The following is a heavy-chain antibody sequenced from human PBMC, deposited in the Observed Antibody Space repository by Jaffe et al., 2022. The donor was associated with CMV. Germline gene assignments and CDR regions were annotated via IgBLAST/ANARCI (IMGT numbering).Heavy chain of an antibody. Sequence: EVQLVESGGGLVQPGRSLRLSCTASGFTFGDYAMSWVRQAPGKGLEWVGFIRSKAYGGTTEYAASVKGRFTISRDDSKSIAYLQMNSLKTEDTAVYYCTRDFYGPEYYYYMDVWGKGTTVTVSS. CDR1: GFTFGDYA. D-gene: IGHD3-10*01. CDR2: IRSKAYGGTT. V-gene: IGHV3-49*04. J-gene: IGHJ6*03. CDR3: TRDFYGPEYYYYMDV.